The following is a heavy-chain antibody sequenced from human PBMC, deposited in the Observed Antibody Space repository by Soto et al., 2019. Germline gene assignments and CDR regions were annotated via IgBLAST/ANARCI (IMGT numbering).Heavy chain of an antibody. D-gene: IGHD7-27*01. CDR1: GFIVSRSH. V-gene: IGHV3-53*01. CDR2: IYNHGQI. CDR3: VRVTGAERH. J-gene: IGHJ4*02. Sequence: EVQLVESGGGLTQPGGSLRLSCVVSGFIVSRSHMMWVRQAPGKGLEGVSVIYNHGQINYVDPVKGRFTIARDNSKNTIDLQMNSLKVADTAVYYCVRVTGAERHWGQGALVTVSS.